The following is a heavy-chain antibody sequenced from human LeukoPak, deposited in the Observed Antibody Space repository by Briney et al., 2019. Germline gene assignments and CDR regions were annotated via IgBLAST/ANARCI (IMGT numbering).Heavy chain of an antibody. CDR1: GFTFSSYA. D-gene: IGHD6-19*01. V-gene: IGHV3-23*01. J-gene: IGHJ4*02. CDR3: AKGESTSSGWYFKNFKN. CDR2: ISGSGGST. Sequence: PGRSLRLSCAASGFTFSSYAMSWVRQAPGKGLEWVSAISGSGGSTYYADSVKGRFTISRDNSKNMLYLQMSSLRAEDTAIYYCAKGESTSSGWYFKNFKNWGQGTLVTVSS.